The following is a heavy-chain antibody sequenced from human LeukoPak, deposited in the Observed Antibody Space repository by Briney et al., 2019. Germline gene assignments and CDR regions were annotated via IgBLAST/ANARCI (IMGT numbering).Heavy chain of an antibody. CDR3: ARGIKSIAARQGYFDY. D-gene: IGHD6-6*01. J-gene: IGHJ4*02. CDR2: INHSGST. Sequence: PSETLSLTCAVYGGSFSGYYWSWIRQPPGKGLEWIGEINHSGSTNYNPSLKSRVTISVDTSKNQFSLKLSSVTAADTAVYYCARGIKSIAARQGYFDYWGQGTLVTVSS. V-gene: IGHV4-34*01. CDR1: GGSFSGYY.